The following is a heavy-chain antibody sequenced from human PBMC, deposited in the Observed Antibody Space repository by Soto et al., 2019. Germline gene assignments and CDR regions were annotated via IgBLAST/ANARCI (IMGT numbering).Heavy chain of an antibody. J-gene: IGHJ4*02. CDR1: GFTFSTYG. Sequence: QVQLVESGGGVVQPGKSLRLSCAASGFTFSTYGMHWVRQAPGKGLEWVAVIWYDGSNKYHGDSLKGRFTISRDNSEYTLYLQINNLRAEDTGVYYCGRDGALGDTAVVDSWGQGTLVTVSS. D-gene: IGHD5-18*01. V-gene: IGHV3-33*01. CDR3: GRDGALGDTAVVDS. CDR2: IWYDGSNK.